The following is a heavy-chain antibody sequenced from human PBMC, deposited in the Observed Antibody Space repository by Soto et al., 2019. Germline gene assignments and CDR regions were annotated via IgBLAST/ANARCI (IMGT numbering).Heavy chain of an antibody. J-gene: IGHJ6*03. D-gene: IGHD1-26*01. V-gene: IGHV3-66*01. CDR3: ARDGGNSDTHWYYYMDV. CDR1: GFTVSISY. CDR2: IYSGGST. Sequence: PGGSLRLSCAASGFTVSISYMSWVRQAPGKGLEWVSVIYSGGSTYYAGSVKGRFTISRDNSKNTLYLQMNSLRVEDTAVYYFARDGGNSDTHWYYYMDVWGKGTTVTVSS.